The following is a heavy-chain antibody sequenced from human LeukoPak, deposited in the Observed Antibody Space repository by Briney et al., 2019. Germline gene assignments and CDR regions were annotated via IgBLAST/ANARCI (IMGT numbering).Heavy chain of an antibody. CDR2: ISGSGGRT. CDR1: GLTFSSYG. D-gene: IGHD6-13*01. CDR3: AKDRYSGYCFDY. Sequence: GGTLRLSCTASGLTFSSYGMSWVRQAPGKGLEWVPAISGSGGRTYYADSVKGRFTISRDNSKNMLYLQMDSLRAEDTAVYYCAKDRYSGYCFDYWGQGTLVTVSS. V-gene: IGHV3-23*01. J-gene: IGHJ4*02.